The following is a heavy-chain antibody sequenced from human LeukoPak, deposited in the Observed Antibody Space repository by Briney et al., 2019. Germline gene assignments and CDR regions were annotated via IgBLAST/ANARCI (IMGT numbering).Heavy chain of an antibody. V-gene: IGHV3-21*01. J-gene: IGHJ4*02. CDR2: ISSGSSYI. CDR3: ARDARIAVAGTSPESSGY. Sequence: PGGSLRLSCAASGFTFDDYGMSWVRQAPGKGLEWVSSISSGSSYIYYADSVKGRFTISRDNAKNSLYLQMDSLRAEDTAVYYCARDARIAVAGTSPESSGYWGQGTLVTVSS. D-gene: IGHD6-19*01. CDR1: GFTFDDYG.